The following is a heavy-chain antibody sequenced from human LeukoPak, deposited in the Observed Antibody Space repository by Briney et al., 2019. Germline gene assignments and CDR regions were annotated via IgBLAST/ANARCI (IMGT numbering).Heavy chain of an antibody. CDR1: GFTFSSYG. CDR2: IRYDGSNK. V-gene: IGHV3-30*02. CDR3: ARSGSFTYYFDY. Sequence: PGGSLRLSCAASGFTFSSYGMHWVRQAPGKGLEWVAFIRYDGSNKYYADSVKGRFTISRDNSKNTLYLQMNSLRAEDTALYYCARSGSFTYYFDYWGQGTLVTVSS. J-gene: IGHJ4*02. D-gene: IGHD1-26*01.